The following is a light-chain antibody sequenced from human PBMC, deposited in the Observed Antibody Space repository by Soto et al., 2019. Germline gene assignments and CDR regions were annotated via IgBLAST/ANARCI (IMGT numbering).Light chain of an antibody. CDR3: QQYHDSPMNT. CDR2: GAS. J-gene: IGKJ2*01. CDR1: QSVRSTF. V-gene: IGKV3-20*01. Sequence: VLPQSPDTLSLSPGDRATLSCRANQSVRSTFLAWYQQKPGQAPRLLIYGASNRAAGIPERFSGSASGTEFTLTISRLEPDDSAVYYCQQYHDSPMNTFGQGTKLQIK.